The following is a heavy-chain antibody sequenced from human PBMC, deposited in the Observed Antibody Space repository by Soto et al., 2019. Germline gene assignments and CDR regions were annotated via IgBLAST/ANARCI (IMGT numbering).Heavy chain of an antibody. Sequence: QVQLQESGPGLVKPSQTLSLRCAVSGVSINNDTYFWSWIRQYPGKGLEWIGYIYTSGTTYYNPSLLSRVSMSLDTSGNQFSLRLSAVTAADTAVYFCARGADYGDTVREYFFDFLGQGALVTVSS. CDR1: GVSINNDTYF. CDR3: ARGADYGDTVREYFFDF. D-gene: IGHD4-17*01. V-gene: IGHV4-31*11. CDR2: IYTSGTT. J-gene: IGHJ4*02.